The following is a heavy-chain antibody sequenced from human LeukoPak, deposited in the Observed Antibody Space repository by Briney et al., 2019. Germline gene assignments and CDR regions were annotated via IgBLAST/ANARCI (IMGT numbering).Heavy chain of an antibody. CDR1: GFTFSSYA. D-gene: IGHD1-14*01. CDR2: ISGSGGST. J-gene: IGHJ4*02. V-gene: IGHV3-23*01. CDR3: AKDGNPYRYFDY. Sequence: GGSLRLSCAASGFTFSSYAMSWVRQAPGKGLEWVSAISGSGGSTNYADSVKGRFTISRDNSKNTLYLQMNSLRAEDTAVYYCAKDGNPYRYFDYWGQGTLVTVSS.